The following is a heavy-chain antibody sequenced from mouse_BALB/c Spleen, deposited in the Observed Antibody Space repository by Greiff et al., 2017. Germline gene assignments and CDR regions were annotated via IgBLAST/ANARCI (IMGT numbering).Heavy chain of an antibody. CDR3: ARGTTGYAMDY. V-gene: IGHV1-69*01. Sequence: QVQLQQPGAELVMPGASVKMSCKASGYTFTDYWMHWVKQRPGQGLEWIGAIDTSDSYTSYNQKFKGKATLTVDESSSTAYMQLSSLTSEVSAVYYCARGTTGYAMDYWGQGPSATVSS. D-gene: IGHD1-1*01. J-gene: IGHJ4*01. CDR1: GYTFTDYW. CDR2: IDTSDSYT.